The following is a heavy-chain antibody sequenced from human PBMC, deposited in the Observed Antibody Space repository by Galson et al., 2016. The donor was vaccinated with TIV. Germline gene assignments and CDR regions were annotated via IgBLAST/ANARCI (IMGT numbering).Heavy chain of an antibody. CDR1: GFRFGDNA. V-gene: IGHV3-49*03. Sequence: SLRLSCAVSGFRFGDNAISWLRQTPEKGLEWVGFIRSKPYGGTAEYAASVRGRFTISRDDSRSTAYLQMDSLKSEDTAVYYCARGRGEIWGPGTLVTVSS. D-gene: IGHD3-10*01. CDR3: ARGRGEI. CDR2: IRSKPYGGTA. J-gene: IGHJ4*02.